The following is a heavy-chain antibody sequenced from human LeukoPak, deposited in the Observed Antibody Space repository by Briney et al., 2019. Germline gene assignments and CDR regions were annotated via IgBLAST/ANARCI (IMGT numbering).Heavy chain of an antibody. CDR1: RFTFSSYE. J-gene: IGHJ3*02. CDR2: ISSSNTYI. V-gene: IGHV3-21*04. D-gene: IGHD3-22*01. CDR3: AKDSAYDSSGYSAFDI. Sequence: PGGSLRLSCAASRFTFSSYEMNWVRQAPGKGLEWVSSISSSNTYIYYADSVKGRFTISRDNSKNTLYLQMNSLRAEDTAVYYCAKDSAYDSSGYSAFDIWGQGTMVTVSS.